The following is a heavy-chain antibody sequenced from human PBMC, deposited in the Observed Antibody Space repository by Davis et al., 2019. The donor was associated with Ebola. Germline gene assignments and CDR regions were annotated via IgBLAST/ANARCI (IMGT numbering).Heavy chain of an antibody. D-gene: IGHD7-27*01. J-gene: IGHJ3*02. CDR2: ISYDGSNK. CDR3: ATRAPPWGAFDI. Sequence: GESLKISCAASGFTFSSYGMHWVRQAPGKGLEWVAVISYDGSNKYYADSVKGRFTISRDNSKNTLYLQVNSLRVEDTAVYYCATRAPPWGAFDIWGRGTMVTVSS. CDR1: GFTFSSYG. V-gene: IGHV3-30*03.